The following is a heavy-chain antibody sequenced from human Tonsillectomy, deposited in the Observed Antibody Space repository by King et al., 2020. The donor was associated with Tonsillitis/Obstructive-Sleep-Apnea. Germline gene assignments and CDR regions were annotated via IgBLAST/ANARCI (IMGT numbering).Heavy chain of an antibody. Sequence: VQLVESGGGVVQPGRSLRLSCAASGFTFSSYGFHWVRQAPGKGLEWVAVISSDGSNIFYGDSVKGRFTISRDNSKNTLFLQMSSLRPEDTAVYYCAQARAVETAMPSSSFEACGPRTPVTVS. CDR2: ISSDGSNI. CDR3: AQARAVETAMPSSSFEA. CDR1: GFTFSSYG. J-gene: IGHJ5*01. V-gene: IGHV3-30*03. D-gene: IGHD5-18*01.